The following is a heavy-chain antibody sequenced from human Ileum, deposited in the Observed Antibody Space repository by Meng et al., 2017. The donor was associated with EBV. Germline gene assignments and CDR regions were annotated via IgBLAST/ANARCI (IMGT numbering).Heavy chain of an antibody. D-gene: IGHD6-19*01. Sequence: QVQLPGSGPGLVKPSETLSLTCRVSGGSVSSGGNYWSWIRQPPGKGLEWIGYIYNSGSTNYNPSLKSRVTISVDTSKNQFSLKLSSVTAADTAVYYCARDGYSSGSDWGQGTLVTVSS. CDR2: IYNSGST. CDR3: ARDGYSSGSD. V-gene: IGHV4-61*08. J-gene: IGHJ4*02. CDR1: GGSVSSGGNY.